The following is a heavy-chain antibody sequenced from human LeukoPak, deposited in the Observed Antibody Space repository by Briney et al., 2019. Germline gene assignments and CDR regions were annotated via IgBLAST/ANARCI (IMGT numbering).Heavy chain of an antibody. V-gene: IGHV3-64D*09. J-gene: IGHJ4*02. CDR3: VKSPRGGYFDY. Sequence: GGSLRLSCSASGFTVSGYAMHWVRQAPGKGLEFVSGLSSNGGSTYYADSVKGRFTISRDNSKNTLYLQMSSLRVEDTAVYYCVKSPRGGYFDYWGQGTLVTVSS. CDR1: GFTVSGYA. CDR2: LSSNGGST. D-gene: IGHD2-15*01.